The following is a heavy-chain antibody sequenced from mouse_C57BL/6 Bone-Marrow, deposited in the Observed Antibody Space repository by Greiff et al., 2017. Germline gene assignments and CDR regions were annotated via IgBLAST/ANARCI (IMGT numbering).Heavy chain of an antibody. J-gene: IGHJ2*01. V-gene: IGHV1-55*01. CDR2: IYPGSGST. Sequence: QVQLQQPGAELVKPGASVKMSCKASGYTFTSYWITWVKQRPGQGLEWIGDIYPGSGSTNYNEKFKSKATLTVDTSSSTAYMPLSSLTSEDSAVYYCARFSYYYGSSYFDYWGQGTTLTVSS. CDR3: ARFSYYYGSSYFDY. D-gene: IGHD1-1*01. CDR1: GYTFTSYW.